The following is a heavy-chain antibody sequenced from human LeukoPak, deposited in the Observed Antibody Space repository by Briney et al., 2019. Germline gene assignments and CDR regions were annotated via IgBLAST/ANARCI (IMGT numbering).Heavy chain of an antibody. CDR1: GYTFTGYY. Sequence: ASVKVSCKASGYTFTGYYMHWVRQAPGQGLEWMGWIKPNSGATNYAQRFQGRVTMTRDTSISTAYMELSRLTSDDTAVYYCARDDADGLSGLGSYYNVLADYWGQGTLVTVSS. D-gene: IGHD3-10*01. V-gene: IGHV1-2*02. J-gene: IGHJ4*02. CDR2: IKPNSGAT. CDR3: ARDDADGLSGLGSYYNVLADY.